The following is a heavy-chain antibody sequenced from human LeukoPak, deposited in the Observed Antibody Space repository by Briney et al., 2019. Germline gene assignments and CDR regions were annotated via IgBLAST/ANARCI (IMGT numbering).Heavy chain of an antibody. CDR1: GFTFSSYA. Sequence: GGSPRLSCSASGFTFSSYAMHWVRQAPGKGLEYVSAISSNGGSTYHADSVKGRFTISRDNSKNTLYLQMSSLRAEDTAVYYCVSESRGSGSGSYRADYWGQGTLVTVSS. CDR3: VSESRGSGSGSYRADY. CDR2: ISSNGGST. V-gene: IGHV3-64D*06. D-gene: IGHD3-10*01. J-gene: IGHJ4*02.